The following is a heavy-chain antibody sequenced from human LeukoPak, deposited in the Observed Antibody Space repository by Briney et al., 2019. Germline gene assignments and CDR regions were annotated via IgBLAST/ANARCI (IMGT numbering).Heavy chain of an antibody. CDR3: AREFTYYYDSSGKFDY. CDR2: IIPIFGTA. J-gene: IGHJ4*02. D-gene: IGHD3-22*01. V-gene: IGHV1-69*01. CDR1: GGTFSSYA. Sequence: SVTVSCTASGGTFSSYAISWVRQAPGQGLERMGGIIPIFGTANYAQKFQGRVTITADESTSTAYMELSSLRSEDTAVYYCAREFTYYYDSSGKFDYWGQGTLVTVSS.